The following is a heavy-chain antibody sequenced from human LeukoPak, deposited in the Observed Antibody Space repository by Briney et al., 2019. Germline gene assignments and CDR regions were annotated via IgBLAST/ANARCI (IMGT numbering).Heavy chain of an antibody. Sequence: GGSLRLSCAASGFTFSSYSMNWVRQAPGKGLEWVSYISSSSSTIYYADSVKGRFTISRDNAKNSLYLQMNSLRAEDTAVYYCARKVRFLSFDYWGQGTLVTVSS. V-gene: IGHV3-48*01. CDR1: GFTFSSYS. CDR2: ISSSSSTI. CDR3: ARKVRFLSFDY. D-gene: IGHD3-3*01. J-gene: IGHJ4*02.